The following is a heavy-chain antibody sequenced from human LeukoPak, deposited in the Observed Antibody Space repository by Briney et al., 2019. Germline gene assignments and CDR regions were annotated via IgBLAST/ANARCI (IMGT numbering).Heavy chain of an antibody. V-gene: IGHV3-23*01. Sequence: GGSLRHSCAASKFTLSNYAMGWGRPAPGKGLGWVSFIDGEGGSTYYADSVKGRFTISRDNSKNTLYLQMTSLRAEETAVYYCARRFGEGEFDYWGQGTLVTVSS. CDR3: ARRFGEGEFDY. J-gene: IGHJ4*02. D-gene: IGHD3-10*01. CDR1: KFTLSNYA. CDR2: IDGEGGST.